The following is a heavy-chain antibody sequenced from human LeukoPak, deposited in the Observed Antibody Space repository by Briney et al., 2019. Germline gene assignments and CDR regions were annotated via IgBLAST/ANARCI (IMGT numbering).Heavy chain of an antibody. CDR1: GFTFSSYG. Sequence: GGSLRLSCAASGFTFSSYGMHWVRQAPGKGLEWVAVIWYDGSNKYYADSVKGRFTISRDNSKNTLYLQMNSLRAEDTAVYYCARVSRVAATVRGMDVWGQGTTVTVSS. V-gene: IGHV3-33*01. J-gene: IGHJ6*02. CDR3: ARVSRVAATVRGMDV. D-gene: IGHD2-15*01. CDR2: IWYDGSNK.